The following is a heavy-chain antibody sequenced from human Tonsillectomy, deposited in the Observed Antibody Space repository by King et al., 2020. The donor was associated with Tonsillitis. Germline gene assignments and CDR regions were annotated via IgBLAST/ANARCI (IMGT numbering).Heavy chain of an antibody. CDR1: GGSISSYY. Sequence: QMQLQESGPGLVKPSETLSLTCTVSGGSISSYYWSWIRQPPGKGLEWIGYIYYSGSTNYNPSLKSRVTISVDTSKNQFSLKLSSVTAADTAVYYCARGGSSSWSNWFDPWGQGTLVTVSS. CDR3: ARGGSSSWSNWFDP. D-gene: IGHD6-13*01. V-gene: IGHV4-59*01. J-gene: IGHJ5*02. CDR2: IYYSGST.